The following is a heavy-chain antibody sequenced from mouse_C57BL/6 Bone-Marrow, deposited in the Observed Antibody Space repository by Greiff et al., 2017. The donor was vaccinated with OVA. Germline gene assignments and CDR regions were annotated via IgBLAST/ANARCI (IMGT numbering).Heavy chain of an antibody. CDR2: ISDGGSYT. Sequence: EVQVVESGGGLVKPGGSLKLSCAASGFTFSSYAMSWVRQTPEKRLEWVATISDGGSYTYYPDNVKGRFTISRDNAKNNLYLQMSHLKSEDTAMYYCARDRTTMITTTYFDYWGQGTTLTVSS. CDR1: GFTFSSYA. J-gene: IGHJ2*01. D-gene: IGHD2-4*01. CDR3: ARDRTTMITTTYFDY. V-gene: IGHV5-4*01.